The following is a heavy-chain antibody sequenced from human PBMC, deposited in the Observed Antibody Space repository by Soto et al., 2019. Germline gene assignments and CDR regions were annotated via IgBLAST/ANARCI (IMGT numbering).Heavy chain of an antibody. CDR2: IDPVDSYA. CDR3: ARIESIARNWFDP. D-gene: IGHD6-13*01. CDR1: GFSFTNYW. J-gene: IGHJ5*02. V-gene: IGHV5-10-1*01. Sequence: GESLKICCKTAGFSFTNYWITWVRQVPGKGLEWMGNIDPVDSYANYSPSFQGHVTFSVDTSIGTAFLHWSSLKASDSATYFCARIESIARNWFDPWGQGTLVTVSS.